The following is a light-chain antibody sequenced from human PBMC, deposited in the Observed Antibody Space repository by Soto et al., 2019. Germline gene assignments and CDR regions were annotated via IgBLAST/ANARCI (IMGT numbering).Light chain of an antibody. Sequence: QSVLTQPRSVSGSPGQSVTISCTGTSSDVGGYNYVSWYQQHPDKAPKLVIYDVGKRPSGVPDRFSGSKSGNTASLTISGLQAEDEADYYCSSYAASNNLGVFGGGTKVTVL. V-gene: IGLV2-11*01. CDR3: SSYAASNNLGV. CDR1: SSDVGGYNY. CDR2: DVG. J-gene: IGLJ2*01.